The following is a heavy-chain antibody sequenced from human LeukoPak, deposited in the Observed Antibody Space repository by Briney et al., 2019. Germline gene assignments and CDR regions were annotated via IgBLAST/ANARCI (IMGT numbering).Heavy chain of an antibody. CDR2: IYPGDSDT. V-gene: IGHV5-51*01. J-gene: IGHJ6*04. CDR3: ARRDEAYYYGVDV. Sequence: PGESLKVSCKGSGYSFTSYRIGWVRQMPGKGLEWMGNIYPGDSDTRYSPSFQGQVTISADKSISTAYLQWSSLKASDTAMYYCARRDEAYYYGVDVWGKGTTVTVSS. CDR1: GYSFTSYR.